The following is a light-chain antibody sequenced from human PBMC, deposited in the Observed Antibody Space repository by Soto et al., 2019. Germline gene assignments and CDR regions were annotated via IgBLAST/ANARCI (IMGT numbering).Light chain of an antibody. CDR3: CSQAGSYTVL. J-gene: IGLJ2*01. V-gene: IGLV2-11*01. Sequence: QSALTQPRSVSGSPGQSVTISCTGTSGDVGNYNYVSWYQQHPGKAPKLMIYDVSNRPSGVSNRFSGSKSGNTASLTISGLQSDDEADYSCCSQAGSYTVLFGGGTKLTVL. CDR1: SGDVGNYNY. CDR2: DVS.